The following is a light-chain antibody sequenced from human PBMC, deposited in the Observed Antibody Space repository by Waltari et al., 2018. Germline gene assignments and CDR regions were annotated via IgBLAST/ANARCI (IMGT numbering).Light chain of an antibody. CDR3: HLYGTPLSWA. CDR2: ETS. CDR1: QSVWGSF. Sequence: EIILTQSPGTLSLSPGERVPLSCRASQSVWGSFLAWYQQKPGQASRLLIYETSTRATGIPARFRASGSGTDFTLSISSLEPEDFAVYYCHLYGTPLSWAFGQGTKVEVK. V-gene: IGKV3-20*01. J-gene: IGKJ1*01.